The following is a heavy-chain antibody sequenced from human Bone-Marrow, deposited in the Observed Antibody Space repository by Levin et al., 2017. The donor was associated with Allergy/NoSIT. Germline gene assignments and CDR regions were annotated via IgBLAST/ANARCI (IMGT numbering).Heavy chain of an antibody. V-gene: IGHV1-69*10. D-gene: IGHD3-3*01. CDR2: ITPLFDIA. CDR1: GGTSSTYT. J-gene: IGHJ4*02. Sequence: SVKVSCKASGGTSSTYTISWVRQAPGQGLEWVGGITPLFDIANYAQKFQGRVTITADKSTRTAYMELSSLRSDDTAMYYCARGAGNNDFWSGYYVTDWGQGTLVTVSS. CDR3: ARGAGNNDFWSGYYVTD.